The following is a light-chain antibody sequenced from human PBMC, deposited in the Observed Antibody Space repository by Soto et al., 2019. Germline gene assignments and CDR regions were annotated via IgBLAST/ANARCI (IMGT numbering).Light chain of an antibody. CDR3: SSYTSSSTYV. V-gene: IGLV2-14*03. CDR2: DVS. J-gene: IGLJ1*01. CDR1: SCDVGGYNF. Sequence: QSALTQPASVSGSPGQSITISCTGTSCDVGGYNFVSWYQHHPGKAPKLMIYDVSNRPSGVSNRFSGSKSGNTASLTISGLQADDEADYYCSSYTSSSTYVFGTGTKLTVL.